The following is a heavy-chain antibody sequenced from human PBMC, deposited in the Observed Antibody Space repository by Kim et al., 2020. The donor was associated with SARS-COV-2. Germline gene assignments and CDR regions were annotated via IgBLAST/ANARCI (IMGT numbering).Heavy chain of an antibody. Sequence: GGSLRLSCAASGFTFSSYGMNWVRQAPGKGLEWVAVISYDGSNKYYADSVKGRFTISRDNSKNTLYLQMNSLRAEDTAVYYCAKDWGYCSSTSCLKSGGDYWGQGTLVTVSS. CDR3: AKDWGYCSSTSCLKSGGDY. D-gene: IGHD2-2*01. V-gene: IGHV3-30*18. J-gene: IGHJ4*02. CDR2: ISYDGSNK. CDR1: GFTFSSYG.